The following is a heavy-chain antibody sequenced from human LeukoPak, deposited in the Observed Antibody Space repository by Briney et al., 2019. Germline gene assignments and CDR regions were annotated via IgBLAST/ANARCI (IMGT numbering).Heavy chain of an antibody. J-gene: IGHJ4*02. V-gene: IGHV4-59*08. CDR3: ARRVYYGSFFDY. CDR1: GGSISSYY. Sequence: PSETLSLTCTVSGGSISSYYWSWIRQPPGKGLEWIGYIYYGGSTNYNPSLKSRVTISVDTSKNQFSLKLSSVTAADTAVYYCARRVYYGSFFDYWGQGTLVTVSS. CDR2: IYYGGST. D-gene: IGHD3-10*01.